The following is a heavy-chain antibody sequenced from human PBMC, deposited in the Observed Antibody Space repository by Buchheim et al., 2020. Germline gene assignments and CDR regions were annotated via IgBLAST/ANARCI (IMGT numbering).Heavy chain of an antibody. CDR3: AREQTRLWFGGGRFDY. CDR2: IYYSGST. V-gene: IGHV4-30-4*01. D-gene: IGHD3-10*01. CDR1: GGSISSGDYY. J-gene: IGHJ4*02. Sequence: QVQLQESGPGLVKPSQTLSLTCTVSGGSISSGDYYWSWIRQPPGKGLEWIGYIYYSGSTYYNPSLKRRVIITVDTSKHQFSLKLSSVTAADTAVYYCAREQTRLWFGGGRFDYWGQGTL.